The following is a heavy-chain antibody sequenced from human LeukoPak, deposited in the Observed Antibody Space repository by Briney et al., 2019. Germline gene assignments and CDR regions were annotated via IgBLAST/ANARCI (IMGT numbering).Heavy chain of an antibody. CDR2: IYTSGST. J-gene: IGHJ4*02. D-gene: IGHD3-22*01. CDR3: ARGGYYYDSSGFFAFDY. V-gene: IGHV4-4*07. CDR1: GGSFSTYY. Sequence: SETLSLTCTVSGGSFSTYYWSWIRQPAGKELEWIGRIYTSGSTNYNPSLKSRVTMSVDTSKNQFSLKLSSVTAADTAVYYCARGGYYYDSSGFFAFDYWGQGTLVTVSS.